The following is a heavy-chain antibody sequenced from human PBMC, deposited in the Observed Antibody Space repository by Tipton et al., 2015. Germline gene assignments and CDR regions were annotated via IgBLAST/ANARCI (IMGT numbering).Heavy chain of an antibody. Sequence: TLSLTCAVSAYSISSDYYWGWIRQPPGKGLEWIGSVHYSGSTYYNPSLKSRVTISVDTSKNQFSLNLTSVTAADTAVYYCARGRSTLYSDSAGADYWGPGALVTVSS. CDR3: ARGRSTLYSDSAGADY. V-gene: IGHV4-38-2*01. J-gene: IGHJ4*02. CDR1: AYSISSDYY. D-gene: IGHD4-11*01. CDR2: VHYSGST.